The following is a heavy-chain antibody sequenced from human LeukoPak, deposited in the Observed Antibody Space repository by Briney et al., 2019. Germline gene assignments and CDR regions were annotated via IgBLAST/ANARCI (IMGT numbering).Heavy chain of an antibody. D-gene: IGHD3-3*01. Sequence: GGSLRLSCTASGFSFSTYAMTWVRQAPGKGLEWISSMSSGSRYIYYADSVRGRFTISRDNTKNSLYLQMNSLRAEDTAVYYCARPRITIFGVVTNYYYYMDVWGKGTTVTVSS. CDR3: ARPRITIFGVVTNYYYYMDV. J-gene: IGHJ6*03. V-gene: IGHV3-21*06. CDR2: MSSGSRYI. CDR1: GFSFSTYA.